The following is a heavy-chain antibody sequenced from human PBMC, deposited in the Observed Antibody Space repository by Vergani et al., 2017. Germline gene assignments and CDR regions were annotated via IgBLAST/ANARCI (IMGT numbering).Heavy chain of an antibody. CDR1: GFTFSSYA. J-gene: IGHJ3*02. D-gene: IGHD2-21*01. CDR2: ISGSGGST. Sequence: EVQLLESGGGLVQPGGSLRLSCAASGFTFSSYAMSWVRQAPGKGLEWVSAISGSGGSTYYSDAVKGRFTISRDNSKNTLYLQMNSLRAEDTAVYYCAKYSRAIDAFDIWGQGTMVTVSA. CDR3: AKYSRAIDAFDI. V-gene: IGHV3-23*01.